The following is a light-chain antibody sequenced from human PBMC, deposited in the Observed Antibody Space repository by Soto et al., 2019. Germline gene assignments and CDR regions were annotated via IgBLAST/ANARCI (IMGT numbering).Light chain of an antibody. V-gene: IGLV2-14*01. CDR3: SSYTSSSTLYV. Sequence: QSVLTQPASVSGSPGQSITISCTGTSSDVGGYNYVSWYQQHPGIAPKLMIYDVSNRPSGVSNRFSGSKSGNTASLTISGLQAEDEADYYCSSYTSSSTLYVFGTGTKVTV. CDR1: SSDVGGYNY. CDR2: DVS. J-gene: IGLJ1*01.